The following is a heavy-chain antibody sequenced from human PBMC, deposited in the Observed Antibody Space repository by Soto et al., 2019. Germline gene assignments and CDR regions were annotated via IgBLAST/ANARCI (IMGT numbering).Heavy chain of an antibody. CDR2: IKSKTDGVTT. Sequence: GGSLRLSCAASGFTFNTAWMSWVRQAPGKGLEWIGRIKSKTDGVTTDFAAPVKGRFTISRDDSKNTVYLQMDSLKIEDTAVYYCTTGLAAAGISYWGQGTLVTVSS. CDR1: GFTFNTAW. J-gene: IGHJ4*02. D-gene: IGHD6-13*01. V-gene: IGHV3-15*01. CDR3: TTGLAAAGISY.